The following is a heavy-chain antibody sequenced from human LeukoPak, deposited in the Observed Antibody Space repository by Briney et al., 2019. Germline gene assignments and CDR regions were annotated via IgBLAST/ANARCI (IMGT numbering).Heavy chain of an antibody. D-gene: IGHD4-11*01. CDR3: AKPRSYSNYEGYFDY. CDR2: ISGSGGST. Sequence: GGSLRLSCAASGFTFSSYAMSWVRQAPGKGLEWVSAISGSGGSTYYADSVKGRFTISRDNSKNTLYLQMNSLRAEDTAVYYCAKPRSYSNYEGYFDYWGQGTLVTVSS. V-gene: IGHV3-23*01. CDR1: GFTFSSYA. J-gene: IGHJ4*02.